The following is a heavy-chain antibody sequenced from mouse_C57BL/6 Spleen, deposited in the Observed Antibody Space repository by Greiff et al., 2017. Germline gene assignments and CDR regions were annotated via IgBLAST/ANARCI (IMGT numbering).Heavy chain of an antibody. CDR1: GFTFSSYA. Sequence: EVKLQESGGGLVKPGGSLKLSCAASGFTFSSYAMSWVRQTPEKRLEWVATISDGGSYTYYPDNVKGRFTISRDNAKNNLYLQMSHLKSEDTAMYYCARERLTGDFDYWGQGTTLTVSS. CDR3: ARERLTGDFDY. CDR2: ISDGGSYT. J-gene: IGHJ2*01. V-gene: IGHV5-4*01. D-gene: IGHD4-1*01.